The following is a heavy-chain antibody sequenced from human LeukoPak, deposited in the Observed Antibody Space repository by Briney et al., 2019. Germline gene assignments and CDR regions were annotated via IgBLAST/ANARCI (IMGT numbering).Heavy chain of an antibody. CDR3: ARDTGYFDY. D-gene: IGHD3-10*01. CDR2: INHSGST. V-gene: IGHV4-34*01. CDR1: GGSFSGYS. J-gene: IGHJ4*02. Sequence: PSETLSLTCAVYGGSFSGYSWSWVRQPPGKRLEWLGEINHSGSTTYNPPPKSRGTISVDTSKDQFSLKLSSGTAADTAVYYCARDTGYFDYWGQGTLVTVSS.